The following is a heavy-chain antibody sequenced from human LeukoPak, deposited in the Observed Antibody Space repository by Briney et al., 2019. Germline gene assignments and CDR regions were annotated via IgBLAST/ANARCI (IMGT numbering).Heavy chain of an antibody. J-gene: IGHJ4*02. Sequence: GGSLRLSCAASGFTFSDYTMTWVRQAPGKGLEWVSTMSASGHSSYYAESVEGRFTISRDNSKSALYLQMNSLRAEDTAVYYCARWAYYYGSGSYLNSLGIDYWGQGTLVTVSS. D-gene: IGHD3-10*01. CDR3: ARWAYYYGSGSYLNSLGIDY. CDR2: MSASGHSS. CDR1: GFTFSDYT. V-gene: IGHV3-23*01.